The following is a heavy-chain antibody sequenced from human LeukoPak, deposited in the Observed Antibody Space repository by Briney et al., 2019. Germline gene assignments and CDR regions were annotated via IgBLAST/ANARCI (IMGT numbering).Heavy chain of an antibody. CDR2: INHSGST. Sequence: PSETLSLTCAVYGVSFSGYYWSWIRQPPGKGLEWIGEINHSGSTNYNPSLKSRVTISVDTSKNQSSLKLSSVTAADTAVYYCARAAGFDYWGQGTLVTVSS. CDR3: ARAAGFDY. CDR1: GVSFSGYY. V-gene: IGHV4-34*01. J-gene: IGHJ4*02.